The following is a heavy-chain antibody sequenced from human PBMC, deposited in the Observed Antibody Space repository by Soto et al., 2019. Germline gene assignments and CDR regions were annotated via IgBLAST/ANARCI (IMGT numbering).Heavy chain of an antibody. V-gene: IGHV1-18*04. CDR2: ISAYNGNT. CDR1: GYTFTGYY. CDR3: AREYSISWYERDTLDVFDI. D-gene: IGHD6-13*01. Sequence: ASVKVSCKASGYTFTGYYMHWVLQAPGQGLEWMGWISAYNGNTNYAQKLQGRVTMTTDTSTSTAYMELRSLRSDDTAVDYCAREYSISWYERDTLDVFDIWGQGTRVTGSS. J-gene: IGHJ3*02.